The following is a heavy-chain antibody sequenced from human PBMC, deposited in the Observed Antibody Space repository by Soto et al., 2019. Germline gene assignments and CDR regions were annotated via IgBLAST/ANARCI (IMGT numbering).Heavy chain of an antibody. CDR2: ISSSSSTI. CDR3: ARDPRSGWYSGY. V-gene: IGHV3-48*02. J-gene: IGHJ4*02. CDR1: GFTFSSYS. D-gene: IGHD6-19*01. Sequence: EVQLVESGGGLVQPGGSLRLSCAASGFTFSSYSMNWVRQAPGKGLEWVSYISSSSSTIYYADSVKGRFTISRDNAKNSLYLQMNRLRDEDTAVYYCARDPRSGWYSGYWGQGTLVTVSS.